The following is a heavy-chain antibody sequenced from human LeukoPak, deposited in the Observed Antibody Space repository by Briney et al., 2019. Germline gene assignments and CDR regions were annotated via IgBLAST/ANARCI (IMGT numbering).Heavy chain of an antibody. D-gene: IGHD3-22*01. Sequence: GESLKISCKGSGYSFTTYWIGWVRQMPGKSLKWMGIIYPGDSDTRYSPSFQGQVTISADKSISTAYLQWSSLKASDTAMYYCARRGDSSGYWFDSWGQGTLVTVSS. CDR2: IYPGDSDT. V-gene: IGHV5-51*01. CDR3: ARRGDSSGYWFDS. J-gene: IGHJ5*01. CDR1: GYSFTTYW.